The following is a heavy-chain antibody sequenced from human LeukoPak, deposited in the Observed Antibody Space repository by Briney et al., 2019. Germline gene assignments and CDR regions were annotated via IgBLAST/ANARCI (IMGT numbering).Heavy chain of an antibody. D-gene: IGHD1-14*01. CDR3: ARDDGMGDI. CDR2: IYHSGST. CDR1: GGSISSYH. J-gene: IGHJ3*02. Sequence: PSETLSLTCTVSGGSISSYHWGWIRQPPGKGLEWIGSIYHSGSTYNNPSLKSRVTISVDTSKNQFSLKLSSVTAADTAVYYCARDDGMGDIWGQGAMVTVSS. V-gene: IGHV4-38-2*02.